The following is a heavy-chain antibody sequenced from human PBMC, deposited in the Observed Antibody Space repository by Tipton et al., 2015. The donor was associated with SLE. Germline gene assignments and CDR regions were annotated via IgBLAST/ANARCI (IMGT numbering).Heavy chain of an antibody. CDR2: IYYSGST. CDR3: ARGRWYSASGNYYNVYFDY. D-gene: IGHD3-10*01. V-gene: IGHV4-59*01. Sequence: LRLSCTVAADSFTHYHWSWIRQSPGKGLEWIGYIYYSGSTHYNPSLKSRVTISVDTSKNHFSLKLTSVTAADTAIYYCARGRWYSASGNYYNVYFDYWGQGTLVTVP. CDR1: ADSFTHYH. J-gene: IGHJ4*02.